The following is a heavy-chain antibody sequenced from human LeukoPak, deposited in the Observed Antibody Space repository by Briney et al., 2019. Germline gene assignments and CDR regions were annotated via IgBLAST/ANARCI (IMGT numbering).Heavy chain of an antibody. CDR1: GFTFSRYW. CDR2: IKEDGSNL. CDR3: ARVICDYVWGSYRCHFDY. J-gene: IGHJ4*02. V-gene: IGHV3-7*01. Sequence: GGSLRLSCAASGFTFSRYWMGWVRQAPGKGLEWVANIKEDGSNLYYLDSVKGRFTISRDNAKNSLHLQMNSLRAEDTAVYFCARVICDYVWGSYRCHFDYWGQGTLVSVSS. D-gene: IGHD3-16*02.